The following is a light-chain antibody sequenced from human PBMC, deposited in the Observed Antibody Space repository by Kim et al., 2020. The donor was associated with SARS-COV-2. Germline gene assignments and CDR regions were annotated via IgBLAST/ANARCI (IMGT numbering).Light chain of an antibody. V-gene: IGLV3-1*01. Sequence: PGQPARITCSGDKLGDKYSCWYQQKPGQSPVLVMYQDDKRPAGIPERFSGSNSGNTATLTISGTQAMDEADYYCQAWDSTTTDYVFGTGTKVTVL. J-gene: IGLJ1*01. CDR1: KLGDKY. CDR3: QAWDSTTTDYV. CDR2: QDD.